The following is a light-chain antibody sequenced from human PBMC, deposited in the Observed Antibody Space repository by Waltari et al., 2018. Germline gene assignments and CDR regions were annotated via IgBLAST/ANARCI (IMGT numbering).Light chain of an antibody. Sequence: QSVLTQPPSVSGAPGQRVTISCTGSSSNIGAGYDVHWYQQLPGTAPKVLIYANTKRPSGVPDRFSGSKSGTSASLAITGLQAEDEADYYCQSYDSSLSGWVFGGGTKLTVL. CDR2: ANT. CDR1: SSNIGAGYD. CDR3: QSYDSSLSGWV. V-gene: IGLV1-40*01. J-gene: IGLJ3*02.